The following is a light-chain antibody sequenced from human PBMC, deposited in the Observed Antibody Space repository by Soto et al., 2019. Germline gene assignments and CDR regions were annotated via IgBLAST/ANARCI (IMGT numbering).Light chain of an antibody. V-gene: IGKV3-20*01. J-gene: IGKJ4*01. CDR1: QSVSSSY. Sequence: EIVLTQSPGTLSLSPGERATLSCRASQSVSSSYLAWYQQKPGQAPRLLIYGASSRATGIPDRFSGSGSGTDFTLTSSRLEPEDFAVYYCQQYGSSPLTFGGGTKLEIK. CDR3: QQYGSSPLT. CDR2: GAS.